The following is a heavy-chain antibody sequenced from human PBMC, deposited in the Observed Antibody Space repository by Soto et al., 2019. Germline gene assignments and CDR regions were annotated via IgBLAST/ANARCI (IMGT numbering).Heavy chain of an antibody. J-gene: IGHJ4*02. Sequence: QVQLVESGGGVVQPGRSLRLSCAASGFTFSGYAIHWVRQAPGKGLEWVALISYDGSNKYYADSVKGRFTISRDNSKKTLLLQMNSLRAEDTAVYYCARHKRDLRFLEWSYYFDYWGQGTLVTVSS. CDR1: GFTFSGYA. V-gene: IGHV3-30-3*01. CDR3: ARHKRDLRFLEWSYYFDY. D-gene: IGHD3-3*01. CDR2: ISYDGSNK.